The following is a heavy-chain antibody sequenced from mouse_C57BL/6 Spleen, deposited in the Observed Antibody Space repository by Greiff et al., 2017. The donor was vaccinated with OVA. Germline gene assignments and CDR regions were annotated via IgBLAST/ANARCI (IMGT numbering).Heavy chain of an antibody. D-gene: IGHD2-10*02. V-gene: IGHV5-17*01. CDR2: ISSGSSTI. CDR3: ATYGNYLYYAMDY. J-gene: IGHJ4*01. CDR1: GFTFSDYG. Sequence: EVKVVESGGGLVKPGGSLKLSCAASGFTFSDYGMHWVRQAPEKGLEWVAYISSGSSTIYYADTVKGRFTISRDNAKNTLFLQMTSLRSEDTAMYYCATYGNYLYYAMDYWGQGTSVTVSS.